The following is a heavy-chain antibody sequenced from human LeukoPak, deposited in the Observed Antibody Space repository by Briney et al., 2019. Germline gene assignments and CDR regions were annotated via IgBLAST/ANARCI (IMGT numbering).Heavy chain of an antibody. V-gene: IGHV4-34*01. CDR2: INHSGST. J-gene: IGHJ4*02. D-gene: IGHD3-22*01. CDR1: GGSFSGYY. CDR3: ARGLRRDYYDSSGYYLR. Sequence: PSETLSLTCAVYGGSFSGYYWSWIRQPPGKELEWIGEINHSGSTNYNPSLKSRVTISVDTSKNQFSLKLSSVTAADTAVYYCARGLRRDYYDSSGYYLRWGQGTLVTVSS.